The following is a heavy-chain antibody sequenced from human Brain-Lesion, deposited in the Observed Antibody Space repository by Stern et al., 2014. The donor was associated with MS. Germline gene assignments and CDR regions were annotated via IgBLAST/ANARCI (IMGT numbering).Heavy chain of an antibody. D-gene: IGHD1-26*01. V-gene: IGHV1-24*01. CDR1: GYTLTELS. Sequence: VPLVESGAEVKKPGASVKVSCKVSGYTLTELSMHWVRQAPRKGLEWMGGFDPEDGETIYAQKFQGRVTMTEDTSPDPASMELSSLRSEDTAVYYCATLSPGAGGNYYRHFDYWGQGTLVTVSS. CDR3: ATLSPGAGGNYYRHFDY. CDR2: FDPEDGET. J-gene: IGHJ4*02.